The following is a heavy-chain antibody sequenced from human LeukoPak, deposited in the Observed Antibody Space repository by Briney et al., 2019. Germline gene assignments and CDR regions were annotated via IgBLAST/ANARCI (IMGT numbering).Heavy chain of an antibody. J-gene: IGHJ4*02. V-gene: IGHV3-9*01. CDR1: GFTFDDYA. Sequence: SGRSLRLSCAASGFTFDDYAMHWVRQAPGKGLEWVSGISWNSGSIGYADSVEGRFTISRDNAKNSLYLQMNSLRAEDTALYYCAKEGWLQVYWGQGTLVTVSS. D-gene: IGHD5-24*01. CDR3: AKEGWLQVY. CDR2: ISWNSGSI.